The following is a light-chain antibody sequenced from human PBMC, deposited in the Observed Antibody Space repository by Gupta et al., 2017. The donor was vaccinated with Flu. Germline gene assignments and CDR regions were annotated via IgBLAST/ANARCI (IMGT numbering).Light chain of an antibody. CDR2: EVS. CDR3: SSYTSSSTLWV. V-gene: IGLV2-14*01. Sequence: QSALTQPASLSGSPGQSLTISCTGTSSDVGGYNYVSWYQQHPGKAPKLMIYEVSNRPSGVSNRFSGSKSGNTASPTITGLQAEDEAEDDCSSYTSSSTLWVFGGGTKLTVL. J-gene: IGLJ3*02. CDR1: SSDVGGYNY.